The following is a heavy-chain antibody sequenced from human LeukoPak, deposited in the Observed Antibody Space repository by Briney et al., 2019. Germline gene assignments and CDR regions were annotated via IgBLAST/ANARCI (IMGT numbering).Heavy chain of an antibody. Sequence: SETLSLTCADYGGSFSGYYWSWIRQPPGKGLEGIGEINHSGSTNYNPSLKSRVTISVDTSKNQFSLKLSSVTAADTAVYYCARRSSGTRSFAYWGQGTLVTVSS. CDR2: INHSGST. J-gene: IGHJ4*02. CDR3: ARRSSGTRSFAY. V-gene: IGHV4-34*01. D-gene: IGHD3-22*01. CDR1: GGSFSGYY.